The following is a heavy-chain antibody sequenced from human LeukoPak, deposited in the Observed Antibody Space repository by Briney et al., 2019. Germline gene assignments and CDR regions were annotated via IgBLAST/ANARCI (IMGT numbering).Heavy chain of an antibody. CDR3: ARAAVAGIDY. D-gene: IGHD6-19*01. CDR2: INHSGST. Sequence: SETLSLTCAVYGGPFSGYYWSWIRQPPGKGLEWIGEINHSGSTNYNPSLKSRVTISVDTSKNQFSLKLSSVTAADTAVYYCARAAVAGIDYWGQGTLVTVSS. J-gene: IGHJ4*02. CDR1: GGPFSGYY. V-gene: IGHV4-34*01.